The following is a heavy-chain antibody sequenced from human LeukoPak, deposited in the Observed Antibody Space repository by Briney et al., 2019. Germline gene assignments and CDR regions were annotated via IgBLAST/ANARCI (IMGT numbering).Heavy chain of an antibody. CDR3: AAVDTAMIDGGFDY. J-gene: IGHJ4*02. V-gene: IGHV3-23*01. D-gene: IGHD5-18*01. CDR2: ISGSGGST. Sequence: GGSLRLSCAASGFTFSSYAMSWVRQAPGKGLEWVSAISGSGGSTYYADSVKGRFTISRDNSKNTLYLQMNSLRAEDTAVYYCAAVDTAMIDGGFDYWGQGTLVTVSS. CDR1: GFTFSSYA.